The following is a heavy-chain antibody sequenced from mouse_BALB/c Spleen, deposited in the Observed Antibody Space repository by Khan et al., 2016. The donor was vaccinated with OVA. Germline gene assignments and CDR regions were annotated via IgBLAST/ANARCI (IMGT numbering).Heavy chain of an antibody. CDR3: ARPPITTVIATGYWFFDV. Sequence: EVELVESGGGLVKSGGSLKLSCAASGFTFSTYAMSWVRQTPEKRLEWVATISTADTYIYSLDSVKGRFTITSDSAKNSLYVKMTRLRSVDTAMYYCARPPITTVIATGYWFFDVWGAGTMVTVST. CDR1: GFTFSTYA. CDR2: ISTADTYI. D-gene: IGHD1-1*01. V-gene: IGHV5-9-3*01. J-gene: IGHJ1*01.